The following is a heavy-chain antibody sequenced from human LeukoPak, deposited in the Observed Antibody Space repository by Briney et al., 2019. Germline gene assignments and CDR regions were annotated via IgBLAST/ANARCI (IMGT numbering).Heavy chain of an antibody. J-gene: IGHJ4*02. CDR3: ARERRDGYKVYFDY. CDR2: IYHSGRT. CDR1: GYSISSGYY. Sequence: SETLSLTCTVSGYSISSGYYWGWIRQPPGKGLEWIGSIYHSGRTYYNPSLRSRVSMSVDTSKNQFSLRLSSVTAADTAVYYCARERRDGYKVYFDYWGQGTLVTVSS. D-gene: IGHD5-24*01. V-gene: IGHV4-38-2*02.